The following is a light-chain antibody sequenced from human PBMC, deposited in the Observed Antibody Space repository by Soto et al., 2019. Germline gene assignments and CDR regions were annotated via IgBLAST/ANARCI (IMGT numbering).Light chain of an antibody. J-gene: IGKJ1*01. Sequence: EVVMTQSPATLSVSPGERATLSCRASQSVNANLAWDQLKPGQAPRLLIHGASNRATGIPARFSGSGFGTEFILTISSLQSEDFAVYYCQQYNTWLWTFGQGTKVEI. CDR1: QSVNAN. CDR3: QQYNTWLWT. V-gene: IGKV3-15*01. CDR2: GAS.